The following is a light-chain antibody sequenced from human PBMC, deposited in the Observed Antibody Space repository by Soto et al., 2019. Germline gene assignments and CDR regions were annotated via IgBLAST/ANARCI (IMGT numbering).Light chain of an antibody. CDR1: ESISSNY. CDR3: QQYGSSPYT. J-gene: IGKJ2*01. V-gene: IGKV3-20*01. Sequence: EIVLTQSPGTLSLSPGERATLSCRASESISSNYLAWYQQKPGQAPRLLIYGTFNRATGIPDRFSGSESGTDFTLTISRLEPEDFAVYFCQQYGSSPYTFGQGTKLEI. CDR2: GTF.